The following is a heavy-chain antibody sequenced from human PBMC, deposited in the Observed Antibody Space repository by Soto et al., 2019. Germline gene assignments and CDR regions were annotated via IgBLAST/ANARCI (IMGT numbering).Heavy chain of an antibody. J-gene: IGHJ4*02. Sequence: SETLSLTCTAFGASGSSGTYYWSWIRQAPGKGLEWGGHIYYTGSTNYNPSLNNRVTISADTSKNHFSLQLTSVTAADTAVYYCARGAGFSSASTWLDIWGQGNLVTVSS. CDR3: ARGAGFSSASTWLDI. CDR2: IYYTGST. V-gene: IGHV4-61*03. D-gene: IGHD5-18*01. CDR1: GASGSSGTYY.